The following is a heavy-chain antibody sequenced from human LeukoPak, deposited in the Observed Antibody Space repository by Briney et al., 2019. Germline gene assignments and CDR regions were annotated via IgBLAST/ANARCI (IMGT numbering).Heavy chain of an antibody. CDR2: INPNTGGT. J-gene: IGHJ4*02. V-gene: IGHV1-2*02. CDR3: AREGMDYGGNSVFVL. CDR1: GYTFTGYY. Sequence: ASVKVSCTASGYTFTGYYMHWVRQAPGQGLEWMGWINPNTGGTYSAQKFQGRVTWTRDTSITTAYMELSRLRSDDTAVYFCAREGMDYGGNSVFVLWGQGTLVTVSS. D-gene: IGHD4-23*01.